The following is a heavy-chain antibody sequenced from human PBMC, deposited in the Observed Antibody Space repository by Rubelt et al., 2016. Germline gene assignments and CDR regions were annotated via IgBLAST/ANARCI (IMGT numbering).Heavy chain of an antibody. J-gene: IGHJ4*02. CDR1: GGSFSGYY. D-gene: IGHD1-7*01. V-gene: IGHV4-34*01. CDR2: INHSGST. CDR3: AGGYVRELDY. Sequence: QLQLQESGSGLVKPSETLSLTCAVYGGSFSGYYWSWIRQPPGKGLEWIGEINHSGSTNYNPSLKSRVTISVDTSKNQFSLKLSSVTAADTAVYYCAGGYVRELDYWGQGTLVTVSS.